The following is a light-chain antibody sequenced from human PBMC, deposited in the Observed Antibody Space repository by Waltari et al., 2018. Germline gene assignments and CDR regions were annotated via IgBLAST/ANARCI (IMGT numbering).Light chain of an antibody. CDR1: QSVSSN. J-gene: IGKJ4*01. CDR2: GAS. CDR3: QQYNNWPLT. Sequence: ETGMTQSPDTLSVSAGERATLSCRASQSVSSNLAWYQHKPGHAPRLLIYGASIRATGIPARFSGSGSGTEFTLTISSLQSEDFAVYYCQQYNNWPLTFGGGTKVEIK. V-gene: IGKV3-15*01.